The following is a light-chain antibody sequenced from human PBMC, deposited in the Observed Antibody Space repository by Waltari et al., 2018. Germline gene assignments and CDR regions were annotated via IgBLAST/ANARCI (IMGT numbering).Light chain of an antibody. Sequence: QTVVTQEPSFSVSPGGTVTLTCGLSSGSVSTSYYPTWSQQTPGQAPRTLIYSTHTRSSGVPDRFSGSSLGNKAVLTITGAQADDESDYYCVLYMGSGTVVFGGGTKLTVL. V-gene: IGLV8-61*01. CDR2: STH. CDR1: SGSVSTSYY. CDR3: VLYMGSGTVV. J-gene: IGLJ2*01.